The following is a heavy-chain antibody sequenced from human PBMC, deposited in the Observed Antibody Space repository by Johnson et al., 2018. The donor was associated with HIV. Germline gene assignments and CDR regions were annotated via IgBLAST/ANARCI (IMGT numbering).Heavy chain of an antibody. V-gene: IGHV3-30*14. CDR3: AKTLRSHLHIVVVTAIPRAFDI. CDR2: ISYDGSNK. Sequence: VQLVESGGGVVQPGRSLRLSCAASGFTFSSYAMHWVRQAPGKGLEWVAVISYDGSNKYYADSVKGRFTIYRDNSKNTLYLQMNSLRAKDTAVYYCAKTLRSHLHIVVVTAIPRAFDIWGQGTMVTVSS. D-gene: IGHD2-21*02. J-gene: IGHJ3*02. CDR1: GFTFSSYA.